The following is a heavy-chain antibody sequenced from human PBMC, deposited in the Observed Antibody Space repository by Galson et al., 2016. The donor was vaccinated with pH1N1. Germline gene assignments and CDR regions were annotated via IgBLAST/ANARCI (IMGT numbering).Heavy chain of an antibody. CDR3: ERKGYSHTDTYYCGRDV. J-gene: IGHJ6*04. Sequence: SCKASGYTFSSYGISWVRQAPGQGLEWMGWIGAYNGHTNYAQKVQGRVTMTADTSTSTAYMELRILRADDTAVYYCERKGYSHTDTYYCGRDVGGKGTTDTVSS. CDR1: GYTFSSYG. D-gene: IGHD5-12*01. CDR2: IGAYNGHT. V-gene: IGHV1-18*01.